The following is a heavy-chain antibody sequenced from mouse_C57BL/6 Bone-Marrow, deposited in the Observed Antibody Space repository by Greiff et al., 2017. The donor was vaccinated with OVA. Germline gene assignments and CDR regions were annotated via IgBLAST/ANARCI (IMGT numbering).Heavy chain of an antibody. CDR1: GFTFSDYG. J-gene: IGHJ2*01. CDR3: ARATLTEYYFDY. Sequence: EVQLVESGGGLVKPGGSLKLSCAASGFTFSDYGMHWVRQAPEKGLEWVAYISSGGSTIYYADTVKGRFTISRDNAKNTLFLQMTRLRSEDTAMYYCARATLTEYYFDYWGQGTTLTVSS. CDR2: ISSGGSTI. V-gene: IGHV5-17*01. D-gene: IGHD4-1*01.